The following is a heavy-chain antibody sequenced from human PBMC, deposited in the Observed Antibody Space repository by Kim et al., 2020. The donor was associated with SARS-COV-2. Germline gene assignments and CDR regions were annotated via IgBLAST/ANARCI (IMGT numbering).Heavy chain of an antibody. CDR1: GFTFSKYW. J-gene: IGHJ5*01. Sequence: GGSLRHSCAASGFTFSKYWMYWVRQAPGRGLVWVSRINSDGRYTNSADSVKGRFTISRDNAKNTLYLQMNSLRAEDTAVYFCARKGEYRSGSQFD. CDR3: ARKGEYRSGSQFD. CDR2: INSDGRYT. D-gene: IGHD1-26*01. V-gene: IGHV3-74*01.